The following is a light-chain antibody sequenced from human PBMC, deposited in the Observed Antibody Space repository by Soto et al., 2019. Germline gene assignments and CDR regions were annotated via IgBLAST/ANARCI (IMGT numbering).Light chain of an antibody. CDR2: DDS. J-gene: IGLJ1*01. CDR1: NIGSKT. V-gene: IGLV3-21*02. Sequence: SYELTQPPSVSVAPGQTARITCGGDNIGSKTVHWYQQRPGQAPVLVVYDDSDRPSGIPERFSGSNSGNTATLTVSRVEAGDEADYYCQVWDTSSDHYFFGTGTKLTVL. CDR3: QVWDTSSDHYF.